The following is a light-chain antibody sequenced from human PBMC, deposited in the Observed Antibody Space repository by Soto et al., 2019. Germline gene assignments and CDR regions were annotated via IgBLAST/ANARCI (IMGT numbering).Light chain of an antibody. CDR1: QSVTTN. V-gene: IGKV3-15*01. CDR3: QQYDRWPVT. J-gene: IGKJ4*01. CDR2: DAY. Sequence: EVVMTQSPATLSVSPGERVTFSCRASQSVTTNLAWYQHKPGQSPRLLISDAYTGASGIPPRFSGSGSGTEFTLTIDRLQSADFAVYYCQQYDRWPVTFGGGNKVEIK.